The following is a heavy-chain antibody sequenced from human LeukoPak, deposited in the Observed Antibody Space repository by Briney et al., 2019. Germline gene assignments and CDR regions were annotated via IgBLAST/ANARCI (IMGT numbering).Heavy chain of an antibody. CDR1: GGSISSGDYY. V-gene: IGHV4-30-4*08. CDR2: IYYSGST. D-gene: IGHD2-2*01. Sequence: PSQTLSLTCTVSGGSISSGDYYWSWIRQPPGKGLEWIGYIYYSGSTYYNPSPKSRVTISVDTSKNQFSLKLSSVTAADTAVYYCASPSSTSSGAFDIWGQGTMVTVSS. J-gene: IGHJ3*02. CDR3: ASPSSTSSGAFDI.